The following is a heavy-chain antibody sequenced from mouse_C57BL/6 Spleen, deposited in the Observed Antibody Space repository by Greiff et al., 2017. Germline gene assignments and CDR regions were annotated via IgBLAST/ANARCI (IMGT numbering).Heavy chain of an antibody. CDR2: IYPSDSET. D-gene: IGHD3-2*02. J-gene: IGHJ3*01. Sequence: QVQLQQSGAELVRPGSSVKLSCKASGYTFTSYWMDWVKQRPGQGLEWIGNIYPSDSETHYNQKFKDKATLTVDKSSSTAYMQLSSLTSEDSAVYYCARGGQLRLEAYWGQGTLVTVSA. CDR3: ARGGQLRLEAY. CDR1: GYTFTSYW. V-gene: IGHV1-61*01.